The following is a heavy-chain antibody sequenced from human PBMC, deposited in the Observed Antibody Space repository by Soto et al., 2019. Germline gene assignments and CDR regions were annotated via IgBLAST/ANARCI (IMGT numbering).Heavy chain of an antibody. Sequence: GGSLRLSCVMSGFSFSNAWMTWVRQAPGKGLEWVGRVKTKTEGGTTDYAAPVKGRFTISRDVSKSTVSLQMTSMKMEDTAVYYCVGTTYWGQGALVTVSS. V-gene: IGHV3-15*01. D-gene: IGHD1-1*01. CDR2: VKTKTEGGTT. CDR3: VGTTY. CDR1: GFSFSNAW. J-gene: IGHJ4*02.